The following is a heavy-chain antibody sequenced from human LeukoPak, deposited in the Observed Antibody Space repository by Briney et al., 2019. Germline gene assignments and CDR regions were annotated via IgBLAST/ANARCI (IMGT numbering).Heavy chain of an antibody. CDR3: ARWQPANWFDP. Sequence: SETLSLTCSVSGGSIRSNNYYWAWIRQPSGKGLEWIGSMPYSGTKYYNSSLKSRVTFSVDTSKNRLALNLTSVSATDTAIYYCARWQPANWFDPWGQGTLVTVSS. CDR1: GGSIRSNNYY. CDR2: MPYSGTK. D-gene: IGHD6-13*01. V-gene: IGHV4-39*02. J-gene: IGHJ5*02.